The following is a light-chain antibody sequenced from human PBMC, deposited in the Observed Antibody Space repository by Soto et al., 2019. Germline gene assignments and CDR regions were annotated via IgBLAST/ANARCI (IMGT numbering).Light chain of an antibody. CDR1: YDISSS. Sequence: DIQLTHSPSFRPASVEDRVTISCRASYDISSSLAWYQQEPGKPPKLLIYDSSTLQTGVPSRFTGSGSGRKFTLTISGLQFGDFATYFCQQLSHYPYTFGQGTKLEI. V-gene: IGKV1-9*01. CDR3: QQLSHYPYT. J-gene: IGKJ2*01. CDR2: DSS.